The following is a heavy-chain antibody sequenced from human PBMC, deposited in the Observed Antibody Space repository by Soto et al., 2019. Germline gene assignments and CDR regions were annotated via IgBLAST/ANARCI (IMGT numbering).Heavy chain of an antibody. Sequence: AASGFTFSSYAMSWVRQAPGKGLEWVSAISGSGGSTYYADPVKGRFTISRDNSKNTLYLQMNSLRAEDTAVYYCAKEDTAMVQYYFDYWGQGTLVTVSS. V-gene: IGHV3-23*01. CDR1: GFTFSSYA. CDR3: AKEDTAMVQYYFDY. J-gene: IGHJ4*02. D-gene: IGHD5-18*01. CDR2: ISGSGGST.